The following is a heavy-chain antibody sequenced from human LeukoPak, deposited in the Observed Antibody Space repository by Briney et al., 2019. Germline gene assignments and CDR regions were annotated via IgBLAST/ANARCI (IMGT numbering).Heavy chain of an antibody. V-gene: IGHV4-61*08. CDR3: ARQREYYYYMDV. CDR1: GGSISSGGYY. Sequence: SETLSLTCTVSGGSISSGGYYWSWIRQPPGKGLEWIGYIYTSGGTNYNPSLKSRVTISVDTSKNQFSLKLSSVTAADTAVYYCARQREYYYYMDVWGKGTTVTVSS. J-gene: IGHJ6*03. CDR2: IYTSGGT. D-gene: IGHD6-25*01.